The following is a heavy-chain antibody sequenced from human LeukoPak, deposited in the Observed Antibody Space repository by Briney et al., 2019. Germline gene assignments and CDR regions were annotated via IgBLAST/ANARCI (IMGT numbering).Heavy chain of an antibody. D-gene: IGHD6-6*01. CDR1: GFTFSRYW. J-gene: IGHJ4*02. CDR2: IKHDGSAK. V-gene: IGHV3-7*02. CDR3: ARGGIAARFAY. Sequence: QPGGSLRLSCAASGFTFSRYWMTWVRQAPGKGLEWVANIKHDGSAKYYVDSVRGRFTISRDNAKNSLYLQMNSLRVEDTAVYYCARGGIAARFAYWGQGTLVIVSS.